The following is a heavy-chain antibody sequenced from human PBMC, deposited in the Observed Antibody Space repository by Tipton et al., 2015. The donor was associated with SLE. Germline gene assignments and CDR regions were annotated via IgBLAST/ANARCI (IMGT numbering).Heavy chain of an antibody. CDR1: GDSVGTNY. V-gene: IGHV4-4*07. D-gene: IGHD3-22*01. CDR2: IFYSGNT. J-gene: IGHJ4*02. CDR3: ARLRNGFYSDYDY. Sequence: TLSLTCTVSGDSVGTNYWNWIRQPAGKGLEWIGSIFYSGNTYYNPSLKSRVTISVDTSNNQFSLKLSSVTAADTAVYFCARLRNGFYSDYDYWGQGTLVTVSS.